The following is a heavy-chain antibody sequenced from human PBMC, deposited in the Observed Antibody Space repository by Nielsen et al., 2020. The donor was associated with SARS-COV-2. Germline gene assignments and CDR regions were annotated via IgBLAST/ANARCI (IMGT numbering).Heavy chain of an antibody. V-gene: IGHV3-9*01. CDR1: GFTFDDYA. D-gene: IGHD4-17*01. CDR3: AKVYGDYVGFFDV. J-gene: IGHJ2*01. CDR2: ISWNSVSI. Sequence: GGSLRLSCAGSGFTFDDYAMHWVRHAPGKGLEWVSGISWNSVSIDYADSVKGRFTISRDNAKSSLYLQMNSLRAEDTAFYYCAKVYGDYVGFFDVWGRGTLVTVSS.